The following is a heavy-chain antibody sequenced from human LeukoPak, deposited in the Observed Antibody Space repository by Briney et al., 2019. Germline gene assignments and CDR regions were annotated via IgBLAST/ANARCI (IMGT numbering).Heavy chain of an antibody. D-gene: IGHD6-13*01. Sequence: SETLSLTCTVSGGSISSYYWSWIRQPPGKGLEWIGYIYYSGNTNYNPSLKSRVTISVDTSKNQFSLKLSSVTAADTAVYYCARVSLAAAGRPFDYWGQGTLVTVSS. J-gene: IGHJ4*02. V-gene: IGHV4-59*01. CDR2: IYYSGNT. CDR3: ARVSLAAAGRPFDY. CDR1: GGSISSYY.